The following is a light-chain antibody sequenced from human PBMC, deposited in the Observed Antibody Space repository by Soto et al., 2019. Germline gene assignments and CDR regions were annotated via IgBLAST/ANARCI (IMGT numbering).Light chain of an antibody. CDR1: QDVGVY. J-gene: IGKJ4*01. CDR3: RQYDSLPLT. CDR2: DAS. V-gene: IGKV1-33*01. Sequence: DIQMTQAPSSLSARVGDRITITCQASQDVGVYLDWYQQKLGKAPKVLIYDASSLKTGVPSRFSGSGSGTLFTLTISSLQPEDFATYYCRQYDSLPLTFGGGTKVEIK.